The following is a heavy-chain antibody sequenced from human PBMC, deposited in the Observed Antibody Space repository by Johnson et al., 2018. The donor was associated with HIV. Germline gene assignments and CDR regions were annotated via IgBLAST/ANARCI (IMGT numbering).Heavy chain of an antibody. D-gene: IGHD4-23*01. CDR1: GFTFSSYG. CDR3: ARTPSRTSDTGAFDI. CDR2: IRYDGSNK. J-gene: IGHJ3*02. Sequence: QVQLVESGGGVVQPGGSLRLSCAASGFTFSSYGMHWVRQAPGKGLEWVAFIRYDGSNKYYADSVKGRFTISRDNSKNTLYLQMNSLRAEDTAVYYCARTPSRTSDTGAFDIVGQGTMVTVSS. V-gene: IGHV3-30*02.